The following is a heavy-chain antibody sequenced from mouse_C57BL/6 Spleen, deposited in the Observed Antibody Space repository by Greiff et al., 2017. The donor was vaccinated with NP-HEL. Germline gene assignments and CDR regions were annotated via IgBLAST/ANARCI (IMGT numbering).Heavy chain of an antibody. CDR3: ARGWLRRGAWFAD. D-gene: IGHD2-2*01. Sequence: VQLQQSGPELVKPGASVKIPCKASGYTFTDYNMDWVKQSHGKSLEWIGDINPNNGGTIYNQKFKGKATLTVDTSSSTAYMELRSLTSEDTAVYYCARGWLRRGAWFADGGQGTLVTVSA. CDR1: GYTFTDYN. J-gene: IGHJ3*01. CDR2: INPNNGGT. V-gene: IGHV1-18*01.